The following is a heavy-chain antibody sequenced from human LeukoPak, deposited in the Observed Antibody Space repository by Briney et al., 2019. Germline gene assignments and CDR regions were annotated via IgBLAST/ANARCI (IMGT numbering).Heavy chain of an antibody. CDR3: ATSGNYYLKY. Sequence: GGSLRLSCAASGFTFSTYNMNWVRQAPGKGLEWVSHITSSSTIIYYADSVKGRFTISRDNAKNALSLQMNSLRDEDMAVYYCATSGNYYLKYWGQGTLVTVSS. CDR1: GFTFSTYN. D-gene: IGHD1-26*01. V-gene: IGHV3-48*02. J-gene: IGHJ4*02. CDR2: ITSSSTII.